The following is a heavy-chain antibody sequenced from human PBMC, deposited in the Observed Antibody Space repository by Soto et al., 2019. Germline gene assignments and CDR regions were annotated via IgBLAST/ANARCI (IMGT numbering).Heavy chain of an antibody. CDR1: GFTFSSYA. Sequence: EVQLLESGGGLVQPGGSLRLSCAASGFTFSSYAMSWVRQAPGKGLEWVSAISGSGGSTYYADSVKGRFTISRDNSKNPLYLQMNSLRAEDTAVYYCANHDYGDYGRFDYWGQGTLVTVSS. D-gene: IGHD4-17*01. J-gene: IGHJ4*02. V-gene: IGHV3-23*01. CDR2: ISGSGGST. CDR3: ANHDYGDYGRFDY.